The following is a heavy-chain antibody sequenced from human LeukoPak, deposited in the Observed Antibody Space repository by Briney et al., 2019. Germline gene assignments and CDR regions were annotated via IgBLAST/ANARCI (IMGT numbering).Heavy chain of an antibody. D-gene: IGHD6-13*01. CDR1: GYSISSGYY. CDR2: IYYSGST. J-gene: IGHJ4*02. V-gene: IGHV4-61*01. Sequence: PSETLSLTCTVSGYSISSGYYWGWIRQPPGKGLEWIGYIYYSGSTNYNPSLKSRVTISVDTSKNQFSLKLSSVTAADTAVYYCARAEQQLATYDYWGQGTLVTVSS. CDR3: ARAEQQLATYDY.